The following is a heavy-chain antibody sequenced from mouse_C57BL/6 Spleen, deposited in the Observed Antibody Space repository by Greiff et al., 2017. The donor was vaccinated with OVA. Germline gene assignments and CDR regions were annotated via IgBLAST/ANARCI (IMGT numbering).Heavy chain of an antibody. CDR1: GYTFTSYW. J-gene: IGHJ1*03. V-gene: IGHV1-69*01. CDR2: IDPSDSYT. D-gene: IGHD2-1*01. CDR3: ARLWGGNYEGWYFDV. Sequence: QVQLQQPGAELVMPGASVKLSCKASGYTFTSYWMHWVKQRPGQGLEWIGEIDPSDSYTNYNQKFKGKSTLTVDKSSSTAYMQLSSLTSEDSAVYYCARLWGGNYEGWYFDVWGTGTTVTVSS.